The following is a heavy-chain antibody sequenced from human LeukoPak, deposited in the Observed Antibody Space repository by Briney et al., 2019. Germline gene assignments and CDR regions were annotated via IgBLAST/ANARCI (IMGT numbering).Heavy chain of an antibody. V-gene: IGHV3-11*01. D-gene: IGHD2-8*01. J-gene: IGHJ6*02. CDR3: AREAPYAIYGMDV. CDR2: ISSSASTI. Sequence: GGCLRLSCAASGFTFSDYYMSWIRQAPGKGLEWVSYISSSASTIYYADSVKGRFTISRDNAKNSLYLQMNSLRAEDTAVYYCAREAPYAIYGMDVWGQGTTVTVSS. CDR1: GFTFSDYY.